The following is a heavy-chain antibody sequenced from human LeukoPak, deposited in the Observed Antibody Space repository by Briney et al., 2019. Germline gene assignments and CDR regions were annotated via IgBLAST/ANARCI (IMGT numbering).Heavy chain of an antibody. CDR1: GFTFSSYA. Sequence: GGSLRLSCAASGFTFSSYAMRWVRQAPVKALGWVAVISYDGSNKYYADSVKGRFTISRDNSKNTLYLQMNSLRAEDTAVYYCARDGNSSGLDYWGQGTLVPVSS. CDR2: ISYDGSNK. V-gene: IGHV3-30-3*01. D-gene: IGHD6-19*01. CDR3: ARDGNSSGLDY. J-gene: IGHJ4*02.